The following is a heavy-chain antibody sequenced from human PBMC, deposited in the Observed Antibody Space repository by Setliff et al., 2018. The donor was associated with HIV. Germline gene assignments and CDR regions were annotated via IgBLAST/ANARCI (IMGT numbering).Heavy chain of an antibody. Sequence: PSETLSLTCTVSGGSISSGGYYWSWIRQHPVKGLEWIGYIYYSGSTYYNPSLESRVTISVDTSKNHFSLKLSSVTAADTAVYYCASGFVLRPFFHGGMDVWGQGTTVTVSS. J-gene: IGHJ6*02. CDR1: GGSISSGGYY. D-gene: IGHD2-8*01. V-gene: IGHV4-31*03. CDR2: IYYSGST. CDR3: ASGFVLRPFFHGGMDV.